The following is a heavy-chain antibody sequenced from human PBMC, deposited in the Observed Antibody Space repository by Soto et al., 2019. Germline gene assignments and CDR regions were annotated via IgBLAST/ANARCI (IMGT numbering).Heavy chain of an antibody. CDR2: IYYSGST. V-gene: IGHV4-30-4*02. D-gene: IGHD3-22*01. Sequence: PSETLSLTCTVSGGSISSGDYYWSWIRQPPGKGLEWIGYIYYSGSTNYNPSLKSRVTISADTSKNQFSLKLNSVTAADTAVYYCARMNYYDTSGYPFDYWGQGTLVTVSS. CDR3: ARMNYYDTSGYPFDY. J-gene: IGHJ4*02. CDR1: GGSISSGDYY.